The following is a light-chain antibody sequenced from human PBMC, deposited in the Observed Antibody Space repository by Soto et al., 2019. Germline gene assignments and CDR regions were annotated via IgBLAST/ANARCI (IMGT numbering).Light chain of an antibody. J-gene: IGKJ4*01. Sequence: IQMTQSPSSLSASVGDRVTITCRASQDIANFLAWYQQKPGKVPKLLIYAASTLQSGVPSRFSGSGSGTDFTLTISSLQPEDVATYYCQKCKVAPFTFGGRTKVDI. CDR3: QKCKVAPFT. CDR1: QDIANF. V-gene: IGKV1-27*01. CDR2: AAS.